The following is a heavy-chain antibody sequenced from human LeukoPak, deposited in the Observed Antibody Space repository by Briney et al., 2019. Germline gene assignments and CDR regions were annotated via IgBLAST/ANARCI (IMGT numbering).Heavy chain of an antibody. Sequence: LSLTCAVYGGPFSGYYWSWIRQAPGKGLEWVSYISSSSSYTNYADSVKGRFTISRDNAKNSLYLQMNSLRAEDTAVYYCARDIYCSSTSCYGGVDYWGQGTLVTVSS. J-gene: IGHJ4*02. CDR2: ISSSSSYT. D-gene: IGHD2-2*01. V-gene: IGHV3-11*05. CDR1: GGPFSGYY. CDR3: ARDIYCSSTSCYGGVDY.